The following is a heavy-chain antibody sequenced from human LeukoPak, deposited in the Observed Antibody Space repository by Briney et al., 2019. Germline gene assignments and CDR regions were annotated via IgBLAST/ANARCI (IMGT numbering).Heavy chain of an antibody. J-gene: IGHJ5*02. CDR1: GGSITSYY. CDR2: IYYSGST. D-gene: IGHD1-26*01. Sequence: PSETLSLTCTVSGGSITSYYWSWIRQPPGKGLEWIGYIYYSGSTNYNPSLKSRVTISVDTSKNQFSLKLSSVTAADTAVYYCARGSYSGSYNWFDPWGQGTLVTVSS. CDR3: ARGSYSGSYNWFDP. V-gene: IGHV4-59*08.